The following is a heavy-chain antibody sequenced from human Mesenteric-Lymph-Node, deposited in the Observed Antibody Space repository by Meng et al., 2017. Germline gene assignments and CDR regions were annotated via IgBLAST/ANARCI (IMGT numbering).Heavy chain of an antibody. CDR1: GFAFSNYA. J-gene: IGHJ3*02. D-gene: IGHD5-12*01. Sequence: GGSGVGVVQPGRALRLSCAASGFAFSNYAMPWFRQSAGKGLEWVALTQPERTAISYADSVRGRLTISRDNYKNMVYLQISSLRAEDTAVYYCTRGGFGDHHAFDIWGQGTLVTVAS. CDR3: TRGGFGDHHAFDI. V-gene: IGHV3-30*07. CDR2: TQPERTAI.